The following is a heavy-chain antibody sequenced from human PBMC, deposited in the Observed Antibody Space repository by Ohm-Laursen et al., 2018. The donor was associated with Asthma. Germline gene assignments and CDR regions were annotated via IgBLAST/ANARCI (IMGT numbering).Heavy chain of an antibody. CDR3: AMVRGLRGGIDY. CDR1: GGSISSGGFY. D-gene: IGHD3-10*01. CDR2: TYDTGST. V-gene: IGHV4-31*03. J-gene: IGHJ4*02. Sequence: SDTLSLTCSVSGGSISSGGFYWNWIRQHPGRGLEWLGFTYDTGSTNINPSLKGRVTISVDTSKNQFSLKLFSMTAADTAVYFCAMVRGLRGGIDYWGQGALVTVSS.